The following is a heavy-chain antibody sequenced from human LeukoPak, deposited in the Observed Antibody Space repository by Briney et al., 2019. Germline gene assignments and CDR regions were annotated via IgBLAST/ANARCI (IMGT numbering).Heavy chain of an antibody. CDR3: ARDGESWLQRTLDI. D-gene: IGHD5-24*01. J-gene: IGHJ3*02. V-gene: IGHV1-2*02. CDR1: GYTFSDYY. CDR2: INPDSGGT. Sequence: ASVKVSCKASGYTFSDYYMHWVRQAPGQGLEWMGWINPDSGGTKYAQKFQDRVTMTSDTSISTAYMELSRLRSDDTAVYYCARDGESWLQRTLDIWGQGTMVTVSS.